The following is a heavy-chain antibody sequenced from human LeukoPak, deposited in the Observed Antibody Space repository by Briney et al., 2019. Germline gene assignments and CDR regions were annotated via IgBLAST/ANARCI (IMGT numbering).Heavy chain of an antibody. CDR2: ISGSGGST. CDR3: AKGVRYCSSTSCPIYFDY. D-gene: IGHD2-2*01. CDR1: GFTFSSYA. J-gene: IGHJ4*02. V-gene: IGHV3-23*01. Sequence: PGGSLRLSCAASGFTFSSYAMSWVRQAPGKGLEWVSAISGSGGSTYYADSVKGRFTISRDNSKNTLYLQMNSLRAEDTAVYYCAKGVRYCSSTSCPIYFDYWGQGTLVTVSS.